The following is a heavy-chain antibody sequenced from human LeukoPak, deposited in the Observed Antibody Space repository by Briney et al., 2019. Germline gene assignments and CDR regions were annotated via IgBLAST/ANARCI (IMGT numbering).Heavy chain of an antibody. CDR2: IYPGDSDT. Sequence: GESLKISCQGSGYSFASYWIGWVRQMPGKGLEWMGIIYPGDSDTRYSPSFQGQVTISADKSISTAYLQWSSLKASDTAMYYCARLRGDTAMRNAFDTWGQGTMVTVSS. CDR3: ARLRGDTAMRNAFDT. CDR1: GYSFASYW. D-gene: IGHD5-18*01. J-gene: IGHJ3*02. V-gene: IGHV5-51*01.